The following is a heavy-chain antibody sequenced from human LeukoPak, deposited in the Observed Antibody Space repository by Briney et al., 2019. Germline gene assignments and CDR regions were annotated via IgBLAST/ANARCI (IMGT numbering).Heavy chain of an antibody. CDR1: ESSFSAYW. V-gene: IGHV5-51*01. J-gene: IGHJ3*02. CDR3: ARHTGDYGGNGDAFDI. Sequence: GESLKISCRGSESSFSAYWLGWVRQMPGKGLEWMGIIYPGDSDTRYSPSFQGQVTISADKSISTAYLQWSSLKASDTAMYYCARHTGDYGGNGDAFDIWGQGTMVTVSS. D-gene: IGHD4-23*01. CDR2: IYPGDSDT.